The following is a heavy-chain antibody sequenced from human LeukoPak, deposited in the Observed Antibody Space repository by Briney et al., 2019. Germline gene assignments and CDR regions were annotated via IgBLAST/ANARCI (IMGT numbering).Heavy chain of an antibody. CDR2: IYYSGST. CDR1: GGSISSGDYY. J-gene: IGHJ4*02. Sequence: SQTLSLTCTVSGGSISSGDYYWSSIRPPPVKGLEWIGYIYYSGSTYYNPSLKSRVTISVDTSKNQFSLKLSSVTVADTAVYYCARVYRGVAPFYWGQGTLVTVSS. CDR3: ARVYRGVAPFY. D-gene: IGHD3-3*01. V-gene: IGHV4-30-4*08.